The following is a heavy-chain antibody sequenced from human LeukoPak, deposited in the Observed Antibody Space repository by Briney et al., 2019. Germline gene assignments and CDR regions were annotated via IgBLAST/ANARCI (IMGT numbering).Heavy chain of an antibody. D-gene: IGHD3-22*01. CDR2: IYYSGSA. CDR1: GGSISSGGYY. Sequence: SETLSLTCTVSGGSISSGGYYWSWIRQHPGKGLEWIGYIYYSGSAYYNPSLKSRVTISVDTSKNQFSLKLSSVTAADTAVYYCASDYYDSSGYSSRAFDIWGQGTMVTVSS. J-gene: IGHJ3*02. V-gene: IGHV4-31*03. CDR3: ASDYYDSSGYSSRAFDI.